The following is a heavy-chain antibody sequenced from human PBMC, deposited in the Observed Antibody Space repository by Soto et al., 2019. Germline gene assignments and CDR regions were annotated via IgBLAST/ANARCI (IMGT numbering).Heavy chain of an antibody. CDR3: AREHYDSSGPDY. CDR1: GGTFSSYT. V-gene: IGHV1-69*08. J-gene: IGHJ4*02. Sequence: QVQLVQSGAEVKKPGSSVKVSCKASGGTFSSYTISWVRQAPGQGLEWMGRIIPILGIANYAQKFQGRVTIXAXISTSTAYMELSSLRSEDTAVYYCAREHYDSSGPDYWGQGTLVTVSS. D-gene: IGHD3-22*01. CDR2: IIPILGIA.